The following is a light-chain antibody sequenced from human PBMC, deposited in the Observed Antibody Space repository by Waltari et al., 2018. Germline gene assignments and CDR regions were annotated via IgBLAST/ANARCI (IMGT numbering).Light chain of an antibody. CDR2: WAS. CDR1: QSVFYSSNNKNY. CDR3: QQYHSPPYT. Sequence: DIVMTQSPDSLAVSLGERATINCKSSQSVFYSSNNKNYLAWYQHKPGQPPKLLIHWASTRESWVPDLFSGSGSGTDFTLTISSLQAEDVAVYYCQQYHSPPYTFGQGTRLEIK. J-gene: IGKJ2*01. V-gene: IGKV4-1*01.